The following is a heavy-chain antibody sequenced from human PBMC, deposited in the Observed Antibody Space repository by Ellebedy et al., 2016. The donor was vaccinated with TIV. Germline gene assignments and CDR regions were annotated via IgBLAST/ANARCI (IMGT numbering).Heavy chain of an antibody. CDR1: GDSINSPIYY. V-gene: IGHV4-39*01. J-gene: IGHJ5*02. Sequence: SETLSLTCTVSGDSINSPIYYWGWIRQPPGKGLEWIGSIYYSGSTYYNPSLKSRVTMSFDTSKNQFSLNLRSVTAADTAVYYCARQSEGYCSGTTCSYYFGSGTYYNWFDPWGQGTLVTVSS. CDR3: ARQSEGYCSGTTCSYYFGSGTYYNWFDP. D-gene: IGHD3-10*01. CDR2: IYYSGST.